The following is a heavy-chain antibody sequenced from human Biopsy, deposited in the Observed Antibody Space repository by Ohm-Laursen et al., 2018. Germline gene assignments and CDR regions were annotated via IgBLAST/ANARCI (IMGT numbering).Heavy chain of an antibody. V-gene: IGHV4-34*01. CDR3: ARSVDITVVRGYYFDF. CDR1: GGPFSGYF. D-gene: IGHD3-10*01. CDR2: IDHTGGT. Sequence: SETLSLTCAVSGGPFSGYFWTWIRQAPGKGLEWIGEIDHTGGTNYNPSLKSRVNISQDSSKNQFSLRLDSVTAADTAVYYCARSVDITVVRGYYFDFWGQGTLVTVSS. J-gene: IGHJ4*02.